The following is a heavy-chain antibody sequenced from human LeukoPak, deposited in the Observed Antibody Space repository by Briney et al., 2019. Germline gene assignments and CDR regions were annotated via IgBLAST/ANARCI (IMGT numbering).Heavy chain of an antibody. CDR3: ARGYSSGIDY. J-gene: IGHJ4*02. CDR1: RDSVSSNSAA. CDR2: TYYRSKWYN. V-gene: IGHV6-1*01. D-gene: IGHD6-19*01. Sequence: SQTLSLTCAISRDSVSSNSAAWNWIRQSPSRGLEWLGRTYYRSKWYNDYAVSMRSRVSINPDTSKNQFSLQLNSVTPEDTAVYYCARGYSSGIDYWGQGTLVTVSS.